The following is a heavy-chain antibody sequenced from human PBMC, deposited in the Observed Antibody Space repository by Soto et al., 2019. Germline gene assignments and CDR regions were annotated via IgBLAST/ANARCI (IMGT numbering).Heavy chain of an antibody. CDR1: GYTFTSYG. D-gene: IGHD4-17*01. J-gene: IGHJ4*02. CDR3: ARDWVGDLAY. CDR2: ISGYNGDT. Sequence: QVQLVQPGGEVKQPGASVKVSCKTSGYTFTSYGISWVRQAPGQGLEWMGWISGYNGDTKYVQKFQGRVTVTTDTSTNTAYMEVRSLRSDDTAVYYCARDWVGDLAYWGQGTLVTVSS. V-gene: IGHV1-18*01.